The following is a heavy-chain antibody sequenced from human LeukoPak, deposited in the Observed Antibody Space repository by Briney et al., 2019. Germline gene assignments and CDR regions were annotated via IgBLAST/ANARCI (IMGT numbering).Heavy chain of an antibody. CDR1: GFTFSSYA. V-gene: IGHV3-23*01. Sequence: GGSLRLSCAASGFTFSSYAMSWVRQAPGKGLEWVSAISGSGGSTYHADSVKGRFTISRDNSKNTLYLQMNSLRAEDTAVYYCAKGIYSSGWSYFDYWGHGTLVTVSS. J-gene: IGHJ4*01. CDR2: ISGSGGST. CDR3: AKGIYSSGWSYFDY. D-gene: IGHD6-19*01.